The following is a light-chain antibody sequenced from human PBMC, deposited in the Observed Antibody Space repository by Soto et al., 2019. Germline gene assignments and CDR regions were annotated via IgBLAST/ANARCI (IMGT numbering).Light chain of an antibody. J-gene: IGKJ1*01. V-gene: IGKV2-28*01. CDR1: QSLLHSNGYYY. Sequence: IVMTQSPLSLPVTPGAPASISCRSSQSLLHSNGYYYLAWYVQRPGQSPQLVIYLASNRASGVPDRFRGSGSGTDFTLKISSVGAEDVGIYYCMQALESPWTCGQGTKVESK. CDR2: LAS. CDR3: MQALESPWT.